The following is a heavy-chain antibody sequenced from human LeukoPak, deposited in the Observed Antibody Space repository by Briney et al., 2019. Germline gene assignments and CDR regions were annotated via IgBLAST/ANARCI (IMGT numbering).Heavy chain of an antibody. Sequence: PSETLSLTCTVSGGSISSSSYYWGWIRQPPGKGLEWIGSIYYSGSTYYNPSLKSRVTISVDTSKNQFSLKLSSVTAADTAVYYCARPSIAVAGSFDNWGQGTLVTVFS. CDR3: ARPSIAVAGSFDN. J-gene: IGHJ4*02. V-gene: IGHV4-39*01. CDR1: GGSISSSSYY. D-gene: IGHD6-19*01. CDR2: IYYSGST.